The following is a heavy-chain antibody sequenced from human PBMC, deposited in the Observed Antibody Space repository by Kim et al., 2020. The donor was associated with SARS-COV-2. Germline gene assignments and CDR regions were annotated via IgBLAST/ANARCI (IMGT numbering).Heavy chain of an antibody. D-gene: IGHD4-4*01. Sequence: SETLSLTCTVSGGSINSFYWSWTRQPPGKGLEWIGYISYIGNTNYNPSLKSRVTLSVDTSKNQFSLKLSSVTAADTAVYYCSRASGTVTTFYYHGMDVWG. CDR3: SRASGTVTTFYYHGMDV. CDR2: ISYIGNT. V-gene: IGHV4-59*01. CDR1: GGSINSFY. J-gene: IGHJ6*01.